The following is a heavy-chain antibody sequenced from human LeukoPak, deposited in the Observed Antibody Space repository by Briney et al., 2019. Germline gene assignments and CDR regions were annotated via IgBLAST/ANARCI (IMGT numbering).Heavy chain of an antibody. V-gene: IGHV1-2*02. D-gene: IGHD6-13*01. Sequence: ASVKVSCKASGYTFTDYYIHWVRQAPGQGLEWMGWTDPNSGGTNYAQKFQGRVTMTRDTSISSAYMDLSRLRYDDTAVYYCARQKAAAGHFDYWGQGTLVTVSS. CDR2: TDPNSGGT. J-gene: IGHJ4*02. CDR1: GYTFTDYY. CDR3: ARQKAAAGHFDY.